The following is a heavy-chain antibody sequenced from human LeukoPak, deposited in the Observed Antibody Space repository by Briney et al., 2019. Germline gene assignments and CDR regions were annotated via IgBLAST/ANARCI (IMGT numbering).Heavy chain of an antibody. Sequence: GGSLRLSCAASGFTFNTFWMSWVRQAPGKGLEWVANIKQDGSDIYYVDSVKGRFTISRDNAKNSLYLQMNSLRAEDTAVYYXXXXXAXKVGXXYYMDVWGKGTTVTVSS. CDR3: XXXXAXKVGXXYYMDV. V-gene: IGHV3-7*01. J-gene: IGHJ6*03. CDR2: IKQDGSDI. CDR1: GFTFNTFW.